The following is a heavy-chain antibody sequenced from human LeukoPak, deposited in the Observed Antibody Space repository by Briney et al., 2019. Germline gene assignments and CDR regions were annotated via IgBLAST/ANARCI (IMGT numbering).Heavy chain of an antibody. D-gene: IGHD3-22*01. V-gene: IGHV3-30*04. J-gene: IGHJ4*02. CDR3: ARDLSADYYDSSGPFDY. CDR2: ISYDGSNK. CDR1: GFTFSSYA. Sequence: GGSLRLSCAASGFTFSSYAMHWVRQAPGKGLEWVAVISYDGSNKYYADSVKGRFTISRDNSKNTLYLQMNSLRAEDTAVYYCARDLSADYYDSSGPFDYWGQGTLVTVSS.